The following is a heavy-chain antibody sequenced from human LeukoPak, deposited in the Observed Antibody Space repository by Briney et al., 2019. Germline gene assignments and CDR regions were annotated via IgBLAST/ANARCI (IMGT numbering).Heavy chain of an antibody. V-gene: IGHV3-53*01. Sequence: PGGSLRLSCAASGFSVSNNYMNRVRQAPGKGLEWVSVIYSGGSTYYADSVKGRFTISRDNSKNTLYLQMNSLRAEDTAVYYCARGQNVPAWGQGTLVTVSS. J-gene: IGHJ4*02. CDR3: ARGQNVPA. D-gene: IGHD1-1*01. CDR2: IYSGGST. CDR1: GFSVSNNY.